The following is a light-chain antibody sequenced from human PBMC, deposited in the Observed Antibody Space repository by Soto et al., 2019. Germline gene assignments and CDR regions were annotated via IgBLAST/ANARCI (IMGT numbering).Light chain of an antibody. J-gene: IGLJ1*01. Sequence: QPVLTQSSSASASLGSSVKLTCTLSSGHSSYIIAWHQQQPGKAPRYLMKLDGSGSYNKGSGVPDRFSGSSSGADRYLTISNLQFEDEADYYCETWDSNTRVFGTGTKVTVL. V-gene: IGLV4-60*02. CDR2: LDGSGSY. CDR3: ETWDSNTRV. CDR1: SGHSSYI.